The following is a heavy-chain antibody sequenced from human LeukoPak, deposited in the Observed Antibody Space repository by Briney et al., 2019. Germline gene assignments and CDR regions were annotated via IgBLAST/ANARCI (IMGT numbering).Heavy chain of an antibody. CDR3: AGGRTDIVVVPATLRNYYFDY. J-gene: IGHJ4*02. D-gene: IGHD2-2*01. CDR2: IIPIFGTA. V-gene: IGHV1-69*06. Sequence: SVKVSCKASGYTFTGYYMHWVRQAPGQGLEWMGGIIPIFGTANYAQKFQGRVTTTADKATSTAYMELSSPRSEDTAVYYCAGGRTDIVVVPATLRNYYFDYWGQGTLVTVSS. CDR1: GYTFTGYY.